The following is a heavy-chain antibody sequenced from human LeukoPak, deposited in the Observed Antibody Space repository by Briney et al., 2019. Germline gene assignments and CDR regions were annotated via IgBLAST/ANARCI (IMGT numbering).Heavy chain of an antibody. J-gene: IGHJ3*02. CDR2: ISAYNGNT. D-gene: IGHD2-15*01. V-gene: IGHV1-18*01. CDR1: GYTFTSYG. CDR3: ARDNGYCSGGSCYHAFDI. Sequence: RASVKVSCKGSGYTFTSYGISWVRQAPAQGNEWMGWISAYNGNTNYAQKLQGRVTMTTDTSTSTAYMELRSLRSDDTAVYYCARDNGYCSGGSCYHAFDIWGQGTMVTVSS.